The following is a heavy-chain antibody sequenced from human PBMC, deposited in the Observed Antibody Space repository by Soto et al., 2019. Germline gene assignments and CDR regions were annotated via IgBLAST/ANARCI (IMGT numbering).Heavy chain of an antibody. V-gene: IGHV4-31*03. CDR1: GGSISSGGYY. CDR2: IYYSGST. D-gene: IGHD3-10*01. CDR3: ARVRVLLWFGELLAWFDP. Sequence: QVQLQESGPGLVKPSQTLSLTCTVSGGSISSGGYYWSWIRQHPGKGLEWIGYIYYSGSTYYNPSRKSRVTISVDTSKNQFSLKLSSVTAADTAVYYCARVRVLLWFGELLAWFDPWGQGTLVTVSS. J-gene: IGHJ5*02.